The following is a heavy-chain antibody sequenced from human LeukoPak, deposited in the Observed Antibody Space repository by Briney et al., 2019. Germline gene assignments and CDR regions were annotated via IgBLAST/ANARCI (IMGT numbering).Heavy chain of an antibody. D-gene: IGHD3-10*01. CDR3: ARVFSPTVGELFSDAFDL. CDR1: GGSISSHD. Sequence: SETLSLTCTVSGGSISSHDWSWIRQPPGRGLEWIGYISYSGSTNCYPSLKSRVTISVDTSKNQFSLKLSSVTAADTAVYYCARVFSPTVGELFSDAFDLWGQGTMVTVSS. CDR2: ISYSGST. V-gene: IGHV4-59*11. J-gene: IGHJ3*01.